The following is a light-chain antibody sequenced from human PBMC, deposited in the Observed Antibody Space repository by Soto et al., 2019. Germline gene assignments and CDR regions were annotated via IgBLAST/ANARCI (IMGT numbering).Light chain of an antibody. Sequence: QSALTQPASVSGSPGQSITISCTGTSSDVGAYYSVSWYQHHPGKAPKLIIYGVTNRPSGVSNRFSGSKSGNTASLTISGLQAEDEAYYHCSSYTSGSSHYVFGTGTKVTVL. CDR3: SSYTSGSSHYV. V-gene: IGLV2-14*01. CDR2: GVT. CDR1: SSDVGAYYS. J-gene: IGLJ1*01.